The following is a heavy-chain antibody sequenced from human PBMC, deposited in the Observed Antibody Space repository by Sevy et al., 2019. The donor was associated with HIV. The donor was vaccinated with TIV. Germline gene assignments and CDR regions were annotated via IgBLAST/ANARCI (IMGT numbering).Heavy chain of an antibody. CDR2: IKEDGSGR. J-gene: IGHJ4*02. D-gene: IGHD6-6*01. Sequence: GGSLRLSCAASGFTFGSYWMTWVRQAPGKGLEWVANIKEDGSGRFYVDSVRRRFTVSRDNAKKTLYLQMNNLRGEDTALYYCARLYSSSSGRGLDNWGQGALVTVSS. CDR1: GFTFGSYW. CDR3: ARLYSSSSGRGLDN. V-gene: IGHV3-7*01.